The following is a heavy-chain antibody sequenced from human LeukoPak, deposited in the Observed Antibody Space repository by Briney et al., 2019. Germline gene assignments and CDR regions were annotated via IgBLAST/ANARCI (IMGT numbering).Heavy chain of an antibody. CDR2: INPSGGST. CDR3: DRGDSGPGYSYWFFDL. J-gene: IGHJ2*01. V-gene: IGHV1-46*03. CDR1: GYSFTSYY. Sequence: ASVKVSCKESGYSFTSYYMHWVRQAPGQGLEWMGIINPSGGSTSYAQQSQGSVTMHRDESTSTVYMLLSSRRSEDSAEGYCDRGDSGPGYSYWFFDLWGRGTLVTVPS. D-gene: IGHD5-12*01.